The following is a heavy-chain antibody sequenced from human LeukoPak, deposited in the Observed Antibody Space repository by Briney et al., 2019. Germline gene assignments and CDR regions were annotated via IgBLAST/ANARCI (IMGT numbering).Heavy chain of an antibody. CDR3: ARGRPSKKFMTTVTTGWGPKRLLLGVYFDY. Sequence: GGSLRLSCAASGFTFSSYSMNWIRQAPGKGLEWVSSISGSSSYIYYADSVKGRFTISRDNAKNSLYLQMNSLRAEDTAVYYCARGRPSKKFMTTVTTGWGPKRLLLGVYFDYWGQGTLVTVSS. D-gene: IGHD4-17*01. J-gene: IGHJ4*02. CDR1: GFTFSSYS. V-gene: IGHV3-21*01. CDR2: ISGSSSYI.